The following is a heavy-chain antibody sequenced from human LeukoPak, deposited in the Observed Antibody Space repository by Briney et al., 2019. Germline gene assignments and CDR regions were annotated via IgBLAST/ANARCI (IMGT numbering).Heavy chain of an antibody. CDR1: GFTLSSYA. D-gene: IGHD6-13*01. V-gene: IGHV3-23*01. J-gene: IGHJ4*02. Sequence: GGSLRLSCAASGFTLSSYAMTWVRQAPGRGLEWVSSVNGGGGGTYYADSVKGRFTISRDNSKDTLYLQMNGLRAEDTAVYFCAKQSAGSAAWYSLHYDFWGQGTLVTVSS. CDR3: AKQSAGSAAWYSLHYDF. CDR2: VNGGGGGT.